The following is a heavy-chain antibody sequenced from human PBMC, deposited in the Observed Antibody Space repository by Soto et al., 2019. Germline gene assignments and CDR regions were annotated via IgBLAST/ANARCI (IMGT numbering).Heavy chain of an antibody. CDR3: AKVHGTSGYSSGWKCDY. CDR1: GFTFSNYA. CDR2: ISGSGGSA. Sequence: PGGSLRLSCAASGFTFSNYAMSWVRQAPGKGLEWVSAISGSGGSAYYADSVKGRFTISRDNSKNTLYLQMNSLRVEDTAVYYCAKVHGTSGYSSGWKCDYWGQGTLVTVSS. D-gene: IGHD6-19*01. V-gene: IGHV3-23*01. J-gene: IGHJ4*02.